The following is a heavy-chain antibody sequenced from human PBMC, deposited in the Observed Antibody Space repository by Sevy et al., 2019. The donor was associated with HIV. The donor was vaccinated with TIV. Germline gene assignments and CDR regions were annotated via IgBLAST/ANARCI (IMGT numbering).Heavy chain of an antibody. V-gene: IGHV3-9*01. CDR1: GFTFDDYA. CDR2: ISWNSGSI. CDR3: AKDKRYYDSSALFDI. D-gene: IGHD3-22*01. Sequence: GGSLRLSCAASGFTFDDYAMHWVRQAPGKGLEWVSGISWNSGSIGYADSVKGRFTISRDSAKNSLYLQMNSLRAEDTALYYCAKDKRYYDSSALFDIWGQGTMVTVSS. J-gene: IGHJ3*02.